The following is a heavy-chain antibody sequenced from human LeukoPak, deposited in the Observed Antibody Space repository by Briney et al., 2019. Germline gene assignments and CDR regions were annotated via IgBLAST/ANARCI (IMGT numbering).Heavy chain of an antibody. V-gene: IGHV3-30*04. Sequence: PGGSLRLSCAASGFTFSSYAMHWVRQAPGKGLEWVAVISYDGSNKYYADSVKGRFTISRDNSKNTLYLQMNSLRAEDTAVYYCARDGVRYCSGGSCYSPEDWGQGTLVTVSS. D-gene: IGHD2-15*01. CDR3: ARDGVRYCSGGSCYSPED. J-gene: IGHJ4*02. CDR2: ISYDGSNK. CDR1: GFTFSSYA.